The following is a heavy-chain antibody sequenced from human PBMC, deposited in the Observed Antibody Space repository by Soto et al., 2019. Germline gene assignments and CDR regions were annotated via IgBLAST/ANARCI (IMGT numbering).Heavy chain of an antibody. V-gene: IGHV4-59*08. D-gene: IGHD4-17*01. J-gene: IGHJ4*02. Sequence: SETLSLTCTVSGGSISSYYWSWIRQPPGKGLEWIGYIYYSGSTNYNPSLKSRVTISVDTSKNQFSLKLSSVTAADTAVYYCAAADYGDYYFDYWGQGTLVTVSS. CDR2: IYYSGST. CDR1: GGSISSYY. CDR3: AAADYGDYYFDY.